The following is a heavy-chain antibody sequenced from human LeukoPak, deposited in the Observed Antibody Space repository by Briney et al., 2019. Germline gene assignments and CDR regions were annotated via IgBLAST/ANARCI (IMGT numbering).Heavy chain of an antibody. V-gene: IGHV3-30*18. Sequence: PGGSLRLSCAASGFTFSSYGMHWVRQAPGKGLEWVAVISYDGSNKYYADSVKGRFTISRDNSKNTLYLQMNSLRAEDTAVYHCAKDPQAAAGQTTYYYYYGMDVWGQGTTVTVSS. CDR1: GFTFSSYG. CDR3: AKDPQAAAGQTTYYYYYGMDV. CDR2: ISYDGSNK. J-gene: IGHJ6*02. D-gene: IGHD6-13*01.